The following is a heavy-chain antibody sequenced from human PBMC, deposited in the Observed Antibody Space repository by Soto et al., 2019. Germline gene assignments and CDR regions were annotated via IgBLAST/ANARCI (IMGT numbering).Heavy chain of an antibody. CDR3: ARGHGIYVRFDS. D-gene: IGHD3-10*02. V-gene: IGHV4-59*02. CDR2: IYNNGRT. J-gene: IGHJ4*02. Sequence: QVHLQESGPGRVKPSETLSLTCSVSGGSVYDFYWNWLRQTPGKGLEWIGNIYNNGRTNYNPSLKNRGTISIDTSKNQFSLHLSSVTTADTAMYFCARGHGIYVRFDSWGQGTLVSVSS. CDR1: GGSVYDFY.